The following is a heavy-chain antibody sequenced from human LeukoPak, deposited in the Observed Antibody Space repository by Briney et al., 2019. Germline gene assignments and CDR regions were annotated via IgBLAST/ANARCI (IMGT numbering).Heavy chain of an antibody. V-gene: IGHV4-61*01. CDR3: ARFSKGRVVAATVDAFDI. CDR1: GGSVSSGSYY. Sequence: SETLSLTCTVSGGSVSSGSYYWSWIRQPPGKGLEWIGYIYYSGSTNYNPSLKSRVTISVDTSKNQFSLKLSSVAAADTAVYYCARFSKGRVVAATVDAFDIWGQGTMVTVSS. J-gene: IGHJ3*02. D-gene: IGHD2-15*01. CDR2: IYYSGST.